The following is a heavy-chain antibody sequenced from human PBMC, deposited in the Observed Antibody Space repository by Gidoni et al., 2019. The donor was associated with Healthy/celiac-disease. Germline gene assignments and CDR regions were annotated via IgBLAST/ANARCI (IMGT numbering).Heavy chain of an antibody. Sequence: QLAQSGAEAMKPGASVKVSCKASCYTFTGYYMHWVRQAPGQRLEWMGWINPNSGGTNYAQKFQGWVTMTRDTSNSTAYMELSRLRSDDTAVYYCARGEHLDIVVVVAATPGYYGMDVWGQGTTVTVSS. J-gene: IGHJ6*02. D-gene: IGHD2-15*01. CDR1: CYTFTGYY. CDR2: INPNSGGT. CDR3: ARGEHLDIVVVVAATPGYYGMDV. V-gene: IGHV1-2*04.